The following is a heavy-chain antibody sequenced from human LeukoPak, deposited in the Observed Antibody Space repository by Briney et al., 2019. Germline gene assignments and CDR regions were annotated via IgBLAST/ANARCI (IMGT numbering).Heavy chain of an antibody. J-gene: IGHJ4*02. CDR1: GFTFSSYG. V-gene: IGHV3-30*18. CDR2: ISYDGSNK. D-gene: IGHD1-14*01. CDR3: AQGWGTLDY. Sequence: PGGSLRLSCAASGFTFSSYGMHWGRQAPGKGLEWVAVISYDGSNKYYADSVKGRFTISRDNSKNTLYLQMNSLRAEDTAVYYCAQGWGTLDYWGQGTLVTVSS.